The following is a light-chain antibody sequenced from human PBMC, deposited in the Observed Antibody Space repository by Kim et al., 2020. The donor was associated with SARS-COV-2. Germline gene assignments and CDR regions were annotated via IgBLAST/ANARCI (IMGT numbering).Light chain of an antibody. Sequence: EIVMTQYPATLSVSPGERATLSCRASQSVSSNLAWYQQKPGQAPRLLIYGASTRATGIPARFSGSGSGTEFTLTISSLQSEDFAVYYCQHYNNWPPLSFGQGTKVDIK. CDR2: GAS. CDR1: QSVSSN. V-gene: IGKV3-15*01. CDR3: QHYNNWPPLS. J-gene: IGKJ1*01.